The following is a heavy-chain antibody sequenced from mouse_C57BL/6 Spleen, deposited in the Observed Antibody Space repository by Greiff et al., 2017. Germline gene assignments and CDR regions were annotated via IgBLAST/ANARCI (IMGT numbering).Heavy chain of an antibody. J-gene: IGHJ2*01. Sequence: EVKLQQSGPELVKPGASVKISCKASGYTFTDYYMNWVKQSHGKSLEWIGDINPNNGGTSYNQKFKGKATLTVDKSSSTAYMELRSLTSEDSAVYYCARLTTVVEDYWGQGTTLTVSS. CDR3: ARLTTVVEDY. V-gene: IGHV1-26*01. CDR1: GYTFTDYY. D-gene: IGHD1-1*01. CDR2: INPNNGGT.